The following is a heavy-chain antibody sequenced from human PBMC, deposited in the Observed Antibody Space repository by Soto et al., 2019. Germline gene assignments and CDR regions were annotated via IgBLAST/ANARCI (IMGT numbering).Heavy chain of an antibody. CDR1: GGSITNDGYY. CDR3: ARSGVSGNNWCDP. J-gene: IGHJ5*02. CDR2: INYSGSA. Sequence: VQLQESGPGLVKPSQTLSLTCTVSGGSITNDGYYWSWIRQHPGQGLEWIAYINYSGSAYYNPSLTSRVTISVDTSKSQFSLRLTSMTAADTAVFYCARSGVSGNNWCDPWGQGTLVTVSS. V-gene: IGHV4-31*03. D-gene: IGHD1-1*01.